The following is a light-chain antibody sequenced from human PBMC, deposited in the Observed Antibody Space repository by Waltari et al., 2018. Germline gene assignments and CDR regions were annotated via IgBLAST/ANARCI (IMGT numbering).Light chain of an antibody. V-gene: IGKV3-20*01. CDR2: GAS. CDR3: QQYGNSAPIT. J-gene: IGKJ5*01. Sequence: EIVLTQSPGTLSLSPGERVTLSCRASQSVSSRWLAWYQQKPGQAPRLLLYGASSRATGIPDRFSGSGSGTDFTLTIARPEPEDFAMYYCQQYGNSAPITFGQGTRLEIK. CDR1: QSVSSRW.